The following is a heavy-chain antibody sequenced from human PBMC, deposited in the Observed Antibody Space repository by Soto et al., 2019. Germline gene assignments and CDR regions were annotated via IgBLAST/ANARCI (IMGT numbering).Heavy chain of an antibody. CDR1: GGTLSTFINYP. CDR2: IVPNIGTV. Sequence: SVKVSCKASGGTLSTFINYPINWVRQAPGQELEWMGGIVPNIGTVNYAQKFQGRVTITADKSTGTAYMELSNLRSEDSALYYCARRDTSGFLRYFDNWGQETLVTVSS. CDR3: ARRDTSGFLRYFDN. V-gene: IGHV1-69*06. D-gene: IGHD3-3*01. J-gene: IGHJ4*02.